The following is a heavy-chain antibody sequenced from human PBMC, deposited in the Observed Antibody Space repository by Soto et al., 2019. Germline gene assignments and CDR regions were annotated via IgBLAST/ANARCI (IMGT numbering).Heavy chain of an antibody. CDR3: ASRQNGEYRNSDFFDS. Sequence: QPQLQESGPGLMKPSETLSLTCTVSGASISSDNYYWGWIRQPPGKGLEWIGTFYYSGNIYYNPSLRSRVTFSVDTLKNRFSLRLTSVTAADTAIYYCASRQNGEYRNSDFFDSWGQGTLVTVSS. V-gene: IGHV4-39*02. CDR1: GASISSDNYY. J-gene: IGHJ4*02. D-gene: IGHD3-10*01. CDR2: FYYSGNI.